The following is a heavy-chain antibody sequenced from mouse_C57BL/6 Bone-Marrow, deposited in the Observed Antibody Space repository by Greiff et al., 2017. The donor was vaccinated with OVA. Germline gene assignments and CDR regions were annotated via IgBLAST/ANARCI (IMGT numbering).Heavy chain of an antibody. V-gene: IGHV1-55*01. CDR3: ARSGSDYDAWFAY. J-gene: IGHJ3*01. Sequence: QVQLQQPGAELVKPGASVKMSCKASGYTFTSYWITWVKQRPGQGLEWIGDIYPGSGSTNYNEKFKSKATLTVDTSSSTAYMQLSSLTSEDSAVYYCARSGSDYDAWFAYWGQGTLVTVSA. D-gene: IGHD2-4*01. CDR1: GYTFTSYW. CDR2: IYPGSGST.